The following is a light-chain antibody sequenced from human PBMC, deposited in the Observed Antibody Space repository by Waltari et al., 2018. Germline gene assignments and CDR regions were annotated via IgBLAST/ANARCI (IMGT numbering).Light chain of an antibody. Sequence: DIVMIQSPESLAVSAGERATINCQSSQTLLYTSNNKIHLAWYQQKSGQPPKVLIYWSSTRAPGVSERFSGSGSGTNFSLTISGLQAEDVGIYYCHQYYNSPLTFGGGTRVEI. CDR2: WSS. J-gene: IGKJ4*01. CDR3: HQYYNSPLT. V-gene: IGKV4-1*01. CDR1: QTLLYTSNNKIH.